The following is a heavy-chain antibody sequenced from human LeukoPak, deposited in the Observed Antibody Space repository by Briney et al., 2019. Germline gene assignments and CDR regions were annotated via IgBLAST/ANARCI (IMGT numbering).Heavy chain of an antibody. CDR1: GYTFTSYG. Sequence: WASVKVSCKASGYTFTSYGISWVRQAPGQGLEWMGWISAYNGNTNYAQKLQGRVTMTTDTSTSTAYMELRSLRSDDTAVYYCARDGATDYYDSSGYYFRFDPWGQGTLVTVSS. CDR2: ISAYNGNT. CDR3: ARDGATDYYDSSGYYFRFDP. J-gene: IGHJ5*02. V-gene: IGHV1-18*01. D-gene: IGHD3-22*01.